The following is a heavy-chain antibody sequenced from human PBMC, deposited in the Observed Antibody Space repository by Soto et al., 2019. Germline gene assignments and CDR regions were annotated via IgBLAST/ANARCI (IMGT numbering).Heavy chain of an antibody. Sequence: SRKVSCKASVGTLSTYTMTWVRQAPGQGLEWMGGIIPLFGTANYAQKFQGRVTITADESTSTVYMELSSLRSEDTAVYYCARSQDSSGYWNNCFDPWGQGTLVTVSS. CDR1: VGTLSTYT. J-gene: IGHJ5*02. CDR3: ARSQDSSGYWNNCFDP. CDR2: IIPLFGTA. D-gene: IGHD3-22*01. V-gene: IGHV1-69*13.